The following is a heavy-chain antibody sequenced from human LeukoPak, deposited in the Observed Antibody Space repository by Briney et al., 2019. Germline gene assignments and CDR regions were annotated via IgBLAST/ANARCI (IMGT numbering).Heavy chain of an antibody. CDR2: IYHSGST. Sequence: PSQTLSLTCTVSGGSISSGGYYWSWIRQPPGKGLEWIGYIYHSGSTYYNPSLKSRVTISVDTSKNQFSLKLSSVTAADTAVYYCARMDSPVILPLVGATFEGGFDYWGQGTLVTVSS. J-gene: IGHJ4*02. CDR1: GGSISSGGYY. CDR3: ARMDSPVILPLVGATFEGGFDY. D-gene: IGHD1-26*01. V-gene: IGHV4-30-2*01.